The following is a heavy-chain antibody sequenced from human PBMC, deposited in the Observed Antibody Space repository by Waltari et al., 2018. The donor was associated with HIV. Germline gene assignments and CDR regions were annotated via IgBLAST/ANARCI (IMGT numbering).Heavy chain of an antibody. CDR2: ISAYNGNT. Sequence: QVQLVQSGAEVKKPGASVKVSCKASGYTFTSYGISWVRQAPGQGLEWMGWISAYNGNTNNAQKLQGRGTMTKETATSTAYMERRSLRSDDTAVYYCARGRRGGAVAGKYHYVDYWGQGTLVTVSS. V-gene: IGHV1-18*01. D-gene: IGHD6-19*01. J-gene: IGHJ4*02. CDR3: ARGRRGGAVAGKYHYVDY. CDR1: GYTFTSYG.